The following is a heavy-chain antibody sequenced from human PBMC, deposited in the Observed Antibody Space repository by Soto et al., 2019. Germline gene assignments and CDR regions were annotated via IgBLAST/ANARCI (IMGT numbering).Heavy chain of an antibody. V-gene: IGHV1-18*01. Sequence: QIQLVQSGAEVKKPGASVKVSCKASGYTFSSYHITWVRQAPGQGLEWMGWISAYNGNTNYAQNLQGRVTMTTDPFTSTAYRELRSLRSDVTAVYYCARDLPPVDDWGQGTLVTVSS. CDR1: GYTFSSYH. CDR2: ISAYNGNT. CDR3: ARDLPPVDD. J-gene: IGHJ4*02.